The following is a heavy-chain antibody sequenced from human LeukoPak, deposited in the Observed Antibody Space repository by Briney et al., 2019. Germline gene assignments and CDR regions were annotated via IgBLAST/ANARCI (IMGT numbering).Heavy chain of an antibody. D-gene: IGHD4-17*01. Sequence: PSETLSLTCIVSGGSISSYYWSWIRQPPGKGLEWIGYIYYSGSTNYNPSLKSRVTISVDTSKNQFSLKLSSVTAADTAVYYCARDPSYGDDAFDIWGQGTMVTVSS. V-gene: IGHV4-59*01. J-gene: IGHJ3*02. CDR2: IYYSGST. CDR3: ARDPSYGDDAFDI. CDR1: GGSISSYY.